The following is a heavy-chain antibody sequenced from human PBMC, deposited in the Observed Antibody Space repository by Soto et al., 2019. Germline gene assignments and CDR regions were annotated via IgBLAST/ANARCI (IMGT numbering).Heavy chain of an antibody. CDR3: ASSLPYYYYYMDV. CDR2: IYSGGST. D-gene: IGHD3-16*02. CDR1: GFTVSSNY. J-gene: IGHJ6*03. Sequence: GGSLRLSWAASGFTVSSNYMSWVRQAPGKGLEWVSVIYSGGSTYYADSVKGRFTISRDNSKNTLYLQMNSLRAEDTAVYYCASSLPYYYYYMDVWGKGTTVTVSS. V-gene: IGHV3-66*01.